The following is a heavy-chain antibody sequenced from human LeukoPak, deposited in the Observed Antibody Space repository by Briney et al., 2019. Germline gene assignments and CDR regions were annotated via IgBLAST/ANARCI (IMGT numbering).Heavy chain of an antibody. CDR1: GGSFSGYY. CDR2: INHSGST. J-gene: IGHJ4*02. CDR3: ARVGRGYSYGYNIYYFDY. D-gene: IGHD5-18*01. Sequence: PSETLSLTCAVYGGSFSGYYWSWIRQPPGKGLEWIGEINHSGSTNYNPSLKSRVTISVDTSKNQFSLKLSSVTAADTAVYYCARVGRGYSYGYNIYYFDYWGQGTLVTVSS. V-gene: IGHV4-34*01.